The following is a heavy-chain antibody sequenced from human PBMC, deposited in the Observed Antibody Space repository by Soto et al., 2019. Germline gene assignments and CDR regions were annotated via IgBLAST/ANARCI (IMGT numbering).Heavy chain of an antibody. V-gene: IGHV4-30-2*01. D-gene: IGHD3-10*01. J-gene: IGHJ4*02. Sequence: KPSETLSLTCAVSGGSISSGGYSWSWIRQPPGKGLEWIGYIYHSGSTYYNPSLKSRVTISVDRSKNQFSLKLSSVTAADTAVYYCARALVDLGFGELLYLDYWGQGTLVNRLL. CDR1: GGSISSGGYS. CDR3: ARALVDLGFGELLYLDY. CDR2: IYHSGST.